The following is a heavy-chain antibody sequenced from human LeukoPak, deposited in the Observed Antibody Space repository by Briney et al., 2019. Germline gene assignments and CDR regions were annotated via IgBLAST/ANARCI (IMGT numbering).Heavy chain of an antibody. CDR1: GFTFSSYA. Sequence: TGGSLRLSCAASGFTFSSYAMSCVRQAPGKGLEWVSAISGSGGSSYYADSVKGRFTISRDNSKNTLYLQMNSLRAEDTAVYYCAKDRGGRFLDHPIAFDIWGQGTMVTVSS. J-gene: IGHJ3*02. CDR3: AKDRGGRFLDHPIAFDI. D-gene: IGHD3-3*01. V-gene: IGHV3-23*01. CDR2: ISGSGGSS.